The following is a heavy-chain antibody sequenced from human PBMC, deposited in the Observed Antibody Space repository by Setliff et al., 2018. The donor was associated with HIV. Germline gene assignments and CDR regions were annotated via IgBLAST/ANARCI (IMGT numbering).Heavy chain of an antibody. J-gene: IGHJ6*03. V-gene: IGHV4-61*09. Sequence: ASETLSLTCTVSGGSISSGPYFWSWNRQPAGKAVEWMGHIYTNGATKYNPSLKSRVTISRDTSKNQFSLKLTSVTAADTAVYYCARAKGYDYYMDVWGRGTTVTVSS. D-gene: IGHD2-15*01. CDR2: IYTNGAT. CDR1: GGSISSGPYF. CDR3: ARAKGYDYYMDV.